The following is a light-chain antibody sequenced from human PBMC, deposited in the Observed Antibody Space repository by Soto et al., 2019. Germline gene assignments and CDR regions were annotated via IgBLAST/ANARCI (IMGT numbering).Light chain of an antibody. CDR1: NSDVGSYNL. V-gene: IGLV2-23*01. J-gene: IGLJ1*01. CDR3: CSYGGSSVYV. Sequence: QSALTQPASVSGSPGQSITISCTGTNSDVGSYNLVSWYQQHPGKAPKLIVYEGSKRPSGVSNRFSGSKSGNTASLTISGLQAEDEADYYCCSYGGSSVYVLGTGTNLTVL. CDR2: EGS.